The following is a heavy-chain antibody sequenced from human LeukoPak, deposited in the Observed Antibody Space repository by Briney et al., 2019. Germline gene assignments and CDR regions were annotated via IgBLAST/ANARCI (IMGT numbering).Heavy chain of an antibody. J-gene: IGHJ4*02. CDR1: GYTFTSYD. CDR3: ARAPDWSSGWSGYYFDY. Sequence: ASVKVSCKASGYTFTSYDINWVRQATGQGLEWIGWMNPNSRNTGYAQKFQGRVTMTRNTSISTAYMELNSLRSEDTAVYYCARAPDWSSGWSGYYFDYWGQGTLVTVSS. V-gene: IGHV1-8*01. CDR2: MNPNSRNT. D-gene: IGHD6-19*01.